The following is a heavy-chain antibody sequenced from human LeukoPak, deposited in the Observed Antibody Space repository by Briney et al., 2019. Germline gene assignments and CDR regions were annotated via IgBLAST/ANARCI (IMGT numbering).Heavy chain of an antibody. V-gene: IGHV3-23*01. Sequence: PGGSLRLSCAASGFTFSSYAMSWVRQAPGKGLEWVSAISGSGGSTYYADSVKGRFTISRDNSKNTLYLQMNSLRAGDTAVYYCAKGDPPEQPTGWYLPYSSGWYNDYWGQGTLVTVSS. CDR1: GFTFSSYA. D-gene: IGHD6-19*01. CDR3: AKGDPPEQPTGWYLPYSSGWYNDY. J-gene: IGHJ4*02. CDR2: ISGSGGST.